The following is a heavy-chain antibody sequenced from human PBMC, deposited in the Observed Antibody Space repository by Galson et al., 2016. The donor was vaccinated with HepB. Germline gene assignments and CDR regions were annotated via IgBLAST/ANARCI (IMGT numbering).Heavy chain of an antibody. J-gene: IGHJ4*02. CDR3: TRAETGYSSSWFAF. Sequence: SETLSLTCAVSGDSVSSTYWWTWVRQTPGKGLDWIGEIYHSGITNYNPSLESRVTMSVDKSRNLFSLHLKSVTAADTAIYYCTRAETGYSSSWFAFWGQGSLVTVSS. V-gene: IGHV4-4*02. CDR1: GDSVSSTYW. D-gene: IGHD6-13*01. CDR2: IYHSGIT.